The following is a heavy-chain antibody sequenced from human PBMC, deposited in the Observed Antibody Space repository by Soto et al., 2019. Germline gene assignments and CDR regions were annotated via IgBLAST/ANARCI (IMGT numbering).Heavy chain of an antibody. CDR3: ARDLWGYCGTDCYPLDV. Sequence: QVQLQESGPGLVKPSETLSLTCTVSGGTISRYYWSWIRQPPGKGLEWIGYMYNTGSTVYNPSFKSRVTLSVDPSKTQFSLKLSSVAAAATDVYSCARDLWGYCGTDCYPLDVWGQGTTVTVSS. D-gene: IGHD2-21*02. CDR1: GGTISRYY. J-gene: IGHJ6*02. CDR2: MYNTGST. V-gene: IGHV4-59*01.